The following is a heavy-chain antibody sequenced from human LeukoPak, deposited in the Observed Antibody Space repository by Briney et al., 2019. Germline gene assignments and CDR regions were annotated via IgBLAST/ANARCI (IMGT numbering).Heavy chain of an antibody. CDR3: AKDAYPTYYDILTGYFPSTFFDY. J-gene: IGHJ4*02. V-gene: IGHV3-30*18. Sequence: GGSLRLSCAASGFTFSSYGMHWVRQAPGKGLEWVAVISYDGSNKYYADYVKGRFTISRDNSKNTLYLQMNSLRAEDTAVYYCAKDAYPTYYDILTGYFPSTFFDYWGQGTLVTVSS. CDR1: GFTFSSYG. CDR2: ISYDGSNK. D-gene: IGHD3-9*01.